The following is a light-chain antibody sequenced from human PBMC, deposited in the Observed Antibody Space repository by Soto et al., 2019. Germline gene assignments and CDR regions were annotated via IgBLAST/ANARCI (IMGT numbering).Light chain of an antibody. CDR1: QSISSW. J-gene: IGKJ1*01. CDR2: KAS. V-gene: IGKV1-5*03. CDR3: QQYNSYST. Sequence: DIQMTQSPSTLSASVGDRVTITCRASQSISSWLAWYQQKPGXTPXXLIYKASSLESGVPSRFSGSGSGTEFTLTISSLQPDDFATYYCQQYNSYSTFGQGTKVDNK.